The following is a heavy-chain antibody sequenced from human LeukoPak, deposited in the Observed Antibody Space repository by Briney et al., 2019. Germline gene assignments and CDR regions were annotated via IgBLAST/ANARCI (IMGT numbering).Heavy chain of an antibody. CDR1: GFTFSDYY. CDR2: ISSSSSYT. V-gene: IGHV3-11*06. Sequence: GGSLRLSCAASGFTFSDYYMSWIRQAPGKGLEWVSYISSSSSYTNYADSVKGRFTISRDNAKNSLYLQMNSLRAEDTAVYYCVRGVGGSSYLDYWGQGALVTVSS. D-gene: IGHD3-16*01. CDR3: VRGVGGSSYLDY. J-gene: IGHJ4*02.